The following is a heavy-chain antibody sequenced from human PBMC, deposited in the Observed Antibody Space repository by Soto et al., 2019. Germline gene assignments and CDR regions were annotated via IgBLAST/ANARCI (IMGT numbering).Heavy chain of an antibody. CDR1: GFTFSSYA. CDR2: ISYDGSNK. D-gene: IGHD2-21*02. Sequence: PGGSLRLSCAASGFTFSSYAMHWARQAPGKGLEWVAVISYDGSNKYYADSVKGRFTISRDNSKNTLYLQMSSLRAEDTAVYYCARGGMTAIRDAFDIWGQGTMVTVSS. CDR3: ARGGMTAIRDAFDI. J-gene: IGHJ3*02. V-gene: IGHV3-30-3*01.